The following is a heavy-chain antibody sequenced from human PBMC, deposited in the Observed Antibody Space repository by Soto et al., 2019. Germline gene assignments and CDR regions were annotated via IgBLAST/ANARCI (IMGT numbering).Heavy chain of an antibody. V-gene: IGHV4-34*01. D-gene: IGHD2-8*01. CDR3: ARKGAPRYRTNGVCRAPYSYSYPMEV. J-gene: IGHJ6*02. CDR2: INHSGST. CDR1: GGSFSGYY. Sequence: SETLSLTCAVYGGSFSGYYWSWIRQPPGKGLEWIGEINHSGSTNYNPSLKSRVTISVDKSKNQFSLKTSSVTAADTAVYYCARKGAPRYRTNGVCRAPYSYSYPMEVRGQGPTAT.